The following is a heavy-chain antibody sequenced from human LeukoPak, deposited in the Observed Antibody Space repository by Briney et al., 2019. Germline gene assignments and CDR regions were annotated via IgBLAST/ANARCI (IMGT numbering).Heavy chain of an antibody. CDR3: ARAIKKALDYYDSSGYYSQIFGY. V-gene: IGHV1-2*06. Sequence: ASVKVSCKPSGHTFTGDYTHWVRQAPGQGLEWMGRINPNSGGTNYAQKFEGRVTMTSDTCISTAYMELSRLRSDDTAVYYCARAIKKALDYYDSSGYYSQIFGYWGQGTLVTVSS. D-gene: IGHD3-22*01. J-gene: IGHJ4*02. CDR2: INPNSGGT. CDR1: GHTFTGDY.